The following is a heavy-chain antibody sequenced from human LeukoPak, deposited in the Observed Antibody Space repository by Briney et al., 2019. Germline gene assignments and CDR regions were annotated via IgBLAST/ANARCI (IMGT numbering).Heavy chain of an antibody. CDR1: GFTFRSYG. Sequence: GGSLRLSCAASGFTFRSYGMHWVRQAPGKGLEWVSFIRSDGSYKYYADSVKGRFTISRDNSKNTLYLQMNSLRPEDTAVYYCAKEWSYSTGIYYFDYWGQGILVTVSS. CDR2: IRSDGSYK. V-gene: IGHV3-30*02. D-gene: IGHD2-8*02. J-gene: IGHJ4*02. CDR3: AKEWSYSTGIYYFDY.